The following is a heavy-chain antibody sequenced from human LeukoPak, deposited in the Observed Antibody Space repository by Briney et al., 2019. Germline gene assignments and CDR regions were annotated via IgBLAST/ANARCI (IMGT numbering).Heavy chain of an antibody. V-gene: IGHV3-33*01. J-gene: IGHJ4*02. CDR2: IWYDGSNK. CDR1: GFTFSSYG. CDR3: ARGHGGYSGYMLDY. D-gene: IGHD5-12*01. Sequence: GGSLRLSCAASGFTFSSYGMHWVRQAPGKGLEWVAVIWYDGSNKYYADSVKGRFTISRDNSKNTLYLQMNSLRAEDTAVYYYARGHGGYSGYMLDYWGQGTLVTVSS.